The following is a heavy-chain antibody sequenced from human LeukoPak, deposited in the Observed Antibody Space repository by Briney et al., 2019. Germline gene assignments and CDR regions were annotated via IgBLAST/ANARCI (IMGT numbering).Heavy chain of an antibody. Sequence: GGSLRLSYAASGFTFSGSAMHWVRQASGKGLEWVGRIRSKANSYATAYAASVKGRFTISRDDSKNTAYLQMNSLKTEDTAVYYCTRLMAGFDPWGQGTLVTVSS. CDR3: TRLMAGFDP. CDR2: IRSKANSYAT. D-gene: IGHD2-8*01. J-gene: IGHJ5*02. V-gene: IGHV3-73*01. CDR1: GFTFSGSA.